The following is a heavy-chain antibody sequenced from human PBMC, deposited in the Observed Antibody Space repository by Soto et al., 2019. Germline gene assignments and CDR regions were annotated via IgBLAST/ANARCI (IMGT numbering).Heavy chain of an antibody. V-gene: IGHV5-51*01. Sequence: VESLKISCKGSGYSFTSYWIGWVRQMPGKGLEWMGIIYPGDSDTRYSPSFQGQVTISADKSISTAYLQWSSLKASDTAMYYCARGVGTYYYDSSGTHGVFGMDVWGQGTTVTVSS. CDR3: ARGVGTYYYDSSGTHGVFGMDV. CDR1: GYSFTSYW. D-gene: IGHD3-22*01. J-gene: IGHJ6*02. CDR2: IYPGDSDT.